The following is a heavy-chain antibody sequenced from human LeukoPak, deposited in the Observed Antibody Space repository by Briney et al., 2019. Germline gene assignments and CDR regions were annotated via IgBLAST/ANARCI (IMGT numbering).Heavy chain of an antibody. CDR1: GGSFSGYY. Sequence: PSETLSLTCAVYGGSFSGYYWGWIRQPAGKGLEWIWEIYHSGSTNYNPSLKSRVTVSVATSKNQFSLKLSSVTAADTAVYYCARRGYCSGGSCLSFDYWGQGTLVTVSS. D-gene: IGHD2-15*01. CDR2: IYHSGST. CDR3: ARRGYCSGGSCLSFDY. J-gene: IGHJ4*02. V-gene: IGHV4-34*01.